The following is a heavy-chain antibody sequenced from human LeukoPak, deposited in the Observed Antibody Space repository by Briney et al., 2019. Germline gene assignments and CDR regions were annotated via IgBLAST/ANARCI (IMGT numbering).Heavy chain of an antibody. CDR3: ARSIVVVTYLAY. Sequence: PGGSLRLSCAASGFTFSVYGMNWVRQAPGKGLEWVSYISSSGGPIYYADSVKGRFTISRDNAKNSLYLQMNSLRAEDTAVYYCARSIVVVTYLAYWGQGTLVTVSS. CDR1: GFTFSVYG. V-gene: IGHV3-48*03. D-gene: IGHD2-21*02. CDR2: ISSSGGPI. J-gene: IGHJ4*02.